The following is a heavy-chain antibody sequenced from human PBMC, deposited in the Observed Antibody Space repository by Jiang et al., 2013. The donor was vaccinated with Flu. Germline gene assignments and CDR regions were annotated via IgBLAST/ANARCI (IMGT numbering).Heavy chain of an antibody. J-gene: IGHJ4*02. CDR2: IYNSGSN. D-gene: IGHD1-7*01. CDR1: DASIRSYH. CDR3: ARLPVVTNGWNYYFDY. V-gene: IGHV4-59*01. Sequence: SLTCTVSDASIRSYHWSWIRQAPGKGLEWIGYIYNSGSNNYNPSLDSRVTMSLDTSKNQFSLKLSSVTAADTAVYYCARLPVVTNGWNYYFDYWGQGTLVTVSS.